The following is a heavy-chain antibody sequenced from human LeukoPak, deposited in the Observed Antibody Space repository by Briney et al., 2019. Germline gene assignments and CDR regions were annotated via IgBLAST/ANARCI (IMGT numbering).Heavy chain of an antibody. J-gene: IGHJ4*02. D-gene: IGHD2-2*02. Sequence: NPSETLSLTCTVSGGSISSYYWSWIRQPPGKGLEWIGYIYYSGSTNYNPSLKSRVTISLDTSKNQFSLNLNSVTAADTAVYYCARCTSTSCYNFDYWGQGTLLTVSS. CDR2: IYYSGST. CDR3: ARCTSTSCYNFDY. CDR1: GGSISSYY. V-gene: IGHV4-59*08.